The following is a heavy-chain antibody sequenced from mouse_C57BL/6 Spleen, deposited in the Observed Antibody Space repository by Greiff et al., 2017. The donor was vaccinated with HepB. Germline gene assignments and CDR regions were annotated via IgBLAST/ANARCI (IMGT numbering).Heavy chain of an antibody. J-gene: IGHJ4*01. CDR1: GYTFTDYE. D-gene: IGHD2-5*01. V-gene: IGHV1-15*01. Sequence: QVQLKQSGAELVRPGASVTLSCKASGYTFTDYEMHWVKQTPVHGLEWIGAIDPETGGTAYNQKFKGKAILTADKSSSTAYMELRSLTSEDSAVYYCTIYSNYGYYAMDYWGQGTSVTVSS. CDR3: TIYSNYGYYAMDY. CDR2: IDPETGGT.